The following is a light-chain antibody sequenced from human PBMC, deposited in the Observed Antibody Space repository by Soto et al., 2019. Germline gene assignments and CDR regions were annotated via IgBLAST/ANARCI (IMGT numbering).Light chain of an antibody. CDR2: DNN. CDR1: SSNIGNNY. Sequence: QSVLTQPPSVSAAPGQKVTISCSGSSSNIGNNYVSWYQQLPGTAPKLLIYDNNKRPSGIPDRFSGSKSGTSATLGITGRQNGDEAEYYCGTWDSSLSAKVFGGGTTLTVL. J-gene: IGLJ2*01. V-gene: IGLV1-51*01. CDR3: GTWDSSLSAKV.